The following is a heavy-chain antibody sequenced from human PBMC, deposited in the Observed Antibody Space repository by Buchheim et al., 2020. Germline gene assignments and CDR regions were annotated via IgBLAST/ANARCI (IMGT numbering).Heavy chain of an antibody. CDR2: IYYSGST. CDR1: GGSISSGDYY. CDR3: AREVHIPPITVAGPNYFDY. V-gene: IGHV4-30-4*01. D-gene: IGHD6-19*01. Sequence: QVQLQESGPGLVKPSQTLSLTCPVSGGSISSGDYYWSWIRQPPGKGLEWIGYIYYSGSTNYNPSLKSRVTISVDTSKNQFCLKLSSVTAADTAVYYCAREVHIPPITVAGPNYFDYWGQGTL. J-gene: IGHJ4*02.